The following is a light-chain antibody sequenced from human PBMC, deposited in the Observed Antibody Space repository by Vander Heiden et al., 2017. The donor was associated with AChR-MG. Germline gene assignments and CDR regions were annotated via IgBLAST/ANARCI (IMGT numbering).Light chain of an antibody. CDR2: AAS. CDR1: QGISSY. Sequence: AIRITQSPSPLSASTGDRVTITCRASQGISSYLAWYQQKPGKAPKLPIYAASTLQSGVPSRFSGSGSGTDFTLTISCLQSEDFATYYCQQYYSYRWTFGQGTKVEIK. V-gene: IGKV1-8*01. CDR3: QQYYSYRWT. J-gene: IGKJ1*01.